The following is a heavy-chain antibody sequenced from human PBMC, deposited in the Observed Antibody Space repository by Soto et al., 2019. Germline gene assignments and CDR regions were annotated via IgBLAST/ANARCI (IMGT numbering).Heavy chain of an antibody. J-gene: IGHJ6*02. V-gene: IGHV3-13*01. D-gene: IGHD3-3*01. Sequence: GSLRLSCAASGFTFSSYDMHWVRQATGKGLEWVSAIGTAGDTYYPGSVKGRFTISRENAKNSLYLQMNSLRAGDTAVYYCARVMGGGYYDFWSGYLYYYYGMDVWGQGTTVTVSS. CDR2: IGTAGDT. CDR3: ARVMGGGYYDFWSGYLYYYYGMDV. CDR1: GFTFSSYD.